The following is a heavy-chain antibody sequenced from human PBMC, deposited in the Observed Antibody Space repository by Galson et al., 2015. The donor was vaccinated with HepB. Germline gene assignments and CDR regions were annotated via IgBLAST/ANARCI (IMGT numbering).Heavy chain of an antibody. D-gene: IGHD1-26*01. Sequence: SVKVSCRASGGTFSSYTISWVRQAPGQGLEWMGRIIPILGIANYAQKFQGRVTITADKSTSTAYMELSSLRSEDTAVYYCARSGGATSYGMDVWGQETTVTVSS. CDR2: IIPILGIA. V-gene: IGHV1-69*02. CDR3: ARSGGATSYGMDV. CDR1: GGTFSSYT. J-gene: IGHJ6*02.